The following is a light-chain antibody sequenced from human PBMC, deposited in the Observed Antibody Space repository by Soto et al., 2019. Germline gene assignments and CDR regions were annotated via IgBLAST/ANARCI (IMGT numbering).Light chain of an antibody. CDR1: QSFTSNF. V-gene: IGKV3-20*01. Sequence: EIVLTQSPGSLSLSPGERATLSCRASQSFTSNFLAWYQQKPGQAPRLLIYGASSRATGIPDRFSGRESGTDFTLTISRLEPEDVAVYCCQHYVSLPPALTVGQGTTVDIK. J-gene: IGKJ1*01. CDR2: GAS. CDR3: QHYVSLPPALT.